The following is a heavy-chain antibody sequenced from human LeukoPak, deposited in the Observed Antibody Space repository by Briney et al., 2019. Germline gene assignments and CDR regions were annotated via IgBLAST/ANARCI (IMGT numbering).Heavy chain of an antibody. CDR1: GGSISSYY. CDR3: ARQLAARTFDY. D-gene: IGHD6-6*01. Sequence: NPSETLSLTCTVSGGSISSYYWSWIRQPPGKGLEWIGYIYYSGSTNYNPSLKSRVTISVDTSKNQFSLKLSSVTAADTAVYYCARQLAARTFDYWGQGTLVTVSS. J-gene: IGHJ4*02. CDR2: IYYSGST. V-gene: IGHV4-59*01.